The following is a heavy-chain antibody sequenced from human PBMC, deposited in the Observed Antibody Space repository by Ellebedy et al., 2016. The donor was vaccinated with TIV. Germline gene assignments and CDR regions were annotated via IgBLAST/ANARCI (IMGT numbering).Heavy chain of an antibody. CDR1: GGSISSYY. Sequence: SETLSLXXTVSGGSISSYYWSWIRQPPGKGLEWFGYIHYSGSTNYNPSLKSRVTISVDTSKNQFSLKLSSVTAADTAVYYCARGASGYTYGSQLVFDYYYYMDVWGKGTTVTVSS. D-gene: IGHD5-18*01. CDR2: IHYSGST. V-gene: IGHV4-59*01. J-gene: IGHJ6*03. CDR3: ARGASGYTYGSQLVFDYYYYMDV.